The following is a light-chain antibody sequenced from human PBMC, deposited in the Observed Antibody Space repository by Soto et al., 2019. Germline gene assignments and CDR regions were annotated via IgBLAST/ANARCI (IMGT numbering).Light chain of an antibody. J-gene: IGKJ4*01. CDR2: RAS. V-gene: IGKV3-20*01. CDR3: QQYGSSPRLT. CDR1: QSFSSNY. Sequence: EIVLTQSPGTLSLYPGERATLSCRASQSFSSNYLAWYQQKPGQAPRLLIYRASSRAAGIPDRFNGSGSGTDFTLTISSLETEDFAVYYCQQYGSSPRLTFGGGTKVEIK.